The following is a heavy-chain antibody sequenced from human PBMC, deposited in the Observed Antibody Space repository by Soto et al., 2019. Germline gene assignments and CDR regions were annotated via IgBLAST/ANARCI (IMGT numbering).Heavy chain of an antibody. J-gene: IGHJ6*02. CDR1: GYPFTSYG. Sequence: ASVKLSCKASGYPFTSYGIHWVRQAPGQRLEWMGWINAGNGNTKYSQKFQGRVTITRDTSASTAYMELSSLRSEDTAVYYCARARLRYFDWSSGSYYYYGMDVWGQGTTVTVSS. V-gene: IGHV1-3*01. CDR3: ARARLRYFDWSSGSYYYYGMDV. CDR2: INAGNGNT. D-gene: IGHD3-9*01.